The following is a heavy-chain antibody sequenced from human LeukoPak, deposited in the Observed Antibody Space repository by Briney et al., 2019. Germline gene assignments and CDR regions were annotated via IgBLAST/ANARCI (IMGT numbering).Heavy chain of an antibody. J-gene: IGHJ6*03. D-gene: IGHD2-2*01. CDR1: GFTFSSYS. V-gene: IGHV3-48*01. CDR3: ARASIVVVPAAIPYYYMDV. CDR2: ISSSSSTI. Sequence: GGSLRLSCAASGFTFSSYSMNWVRQAPGKGLEWVSYISSSSSTIYYADSVKGRFTISRDNAKNSLYLQMNSLRAEDTAVYYCARASIVVVPAAIPYYYMDVWGKGTTVTVSS.